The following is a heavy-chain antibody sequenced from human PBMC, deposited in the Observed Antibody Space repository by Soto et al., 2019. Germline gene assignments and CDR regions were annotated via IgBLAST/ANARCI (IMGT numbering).Heavy chain of an antibody. J-gene: IGHJ6*02. CDR1: GFTFSSYG. D-gene: IGHD6-19*01. CDR3: ARDGPPPQIAVDGYYYYYGMDV. CDR2: IWYDGSNK. V-gene: IGHV3-33*01. Sequence: QVQLVESGGGVVQPGRSLRLSCAASGFTFSSYGMHWVRQAPGKGLEWVAVIWYDGSNKYYADSVKGRFTISRDNSKNTMYLQMNSLRAEDTAVYYCARDGPPPQIAVDGYYYYYGMDVWGQGTTVTVSS.